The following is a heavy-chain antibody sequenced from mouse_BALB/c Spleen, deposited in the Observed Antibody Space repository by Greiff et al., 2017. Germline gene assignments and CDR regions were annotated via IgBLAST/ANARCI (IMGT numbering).Heavy chain of an antibody. Sequence: EVKVVESGPELVKPGASVKISCKASGYTFTDYNMHWVKQSHGKSLEWIGYIYPYNGGTGYNQKFKSKATLTVDNSSSTAYMELRSLTSEDSAVYYCARGDGYYLFAYWGQGTLVTVSA. CDR3: ARGDGYYLFAY. D-gene: IGHD2-3*01. V-gene: IGHV1S29*02. CDR2: IYPYNGGT. J-gene: IGHJ3*01. CDR1: GYTFTDYN.